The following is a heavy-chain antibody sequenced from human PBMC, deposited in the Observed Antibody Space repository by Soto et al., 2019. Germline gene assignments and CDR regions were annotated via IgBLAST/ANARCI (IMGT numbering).Heavy chain of an antibody. CDR2: INSDGSST. J-gene: IGHJ4*02. Sequence: GGSLRLSCAASGSTFSSYRMHWVRQAPGKGLVWVSRINSDGSSTSYADSVKGRFTISRDNAKNTLYLQMNSLRAEDTAVYYCARDYLSYVPDYWGQGTLVTVS. D-gene: IGHD3-16*01. CDR1: GSTFSSYR. CDR3: ARDYLSYVPDY. V-gene: IGHV3-74*01.